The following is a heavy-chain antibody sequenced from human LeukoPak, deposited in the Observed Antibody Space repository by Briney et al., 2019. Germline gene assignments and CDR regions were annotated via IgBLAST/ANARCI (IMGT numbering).Heavy chain of an antibody. D-gene: IGHD3-22*01. CDR1: GFTVSTNF. Sequence: GGSLRLSCAASGFTVSTNFVSWVRQAPGKGLEWVSILYDGDTTYYADSVKGRFAISRDHSKNTLYLQMNSLRAEDTAVYYCARPHSRAYPYAFDVWGQGTMVTVSS. CDR2: LYDGDTT. V-gene: IGHV3-66*04. J-gene: IGHJ3*01. CDR3: ARPHSRAYPYAFDV.